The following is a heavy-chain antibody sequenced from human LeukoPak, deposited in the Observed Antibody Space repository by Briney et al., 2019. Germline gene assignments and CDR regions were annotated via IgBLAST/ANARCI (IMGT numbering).Heavy chain of an antibody. CDR1: GGSFSGYY. CDR2: INHSGST. Sequence: PSETLSLTCAVYGGSFSGYYWSWIRPPPGKGLEWIGEINHSGSTNYNPSLKSRVTISVDTSKNQFSLKLSSVTAADTAVYYCARQRGRRTGLAYMDVWGKGTTVTVSS. V-gene: IGHV4-34*01. D-gene: IGHD6-25*01. J-gene: IGHJ6*03. CDR3: ARQRGRRTGLAYMDV.